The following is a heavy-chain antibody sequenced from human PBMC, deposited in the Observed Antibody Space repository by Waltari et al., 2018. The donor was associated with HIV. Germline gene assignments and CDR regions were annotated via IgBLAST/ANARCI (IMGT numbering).Heavy chain of an antibody. CDR3: ATLQGSSMVTAGEIVDH. J-gene: IGHJ4*02. CDR1: GGSIVGTF. CDR2: VHYSGTS. V-gene: IGHV4-59*03. D-gene: IGHD2-21*02. Sequence: VLLQESGPELVTPSETLSLTCTVSGGSIVGTFWSWVRQTPEKGLQWIGYVHYSGTSDYNPSLRSRVSMSVDTSKSQFSLNLASVSAADTAVYYCATLQGSSMVTAGEIVDHWGPGTLVIVSP.